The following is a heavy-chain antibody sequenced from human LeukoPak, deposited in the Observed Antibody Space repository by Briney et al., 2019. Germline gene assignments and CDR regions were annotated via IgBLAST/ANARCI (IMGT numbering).Heavy chain of an antibody. CDR3: AKDPYSRYSGSYLDH. D-gene: IGHD1-26*01. J-gene: IGHJ4*02. V-gene: IGHV3-48*01. Sequence: PGGSLRLSCAASGFTFSSYEMNWVRQAPGKGLEWVSYISSSSSTLSYADSVKGRFTISRDNAKNSLYLQMNILRAEDTALYYCAKDPYSRYSGSYLDHWGQGTLVTVSS. CDR2: ISSSSSTL. CDR1: GFTFSSYE.